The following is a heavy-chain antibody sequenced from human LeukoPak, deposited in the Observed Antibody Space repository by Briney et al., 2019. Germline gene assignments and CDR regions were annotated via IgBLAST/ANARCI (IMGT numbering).Heavy chain of an antibody. J-gene: IGHJ6*02. CDR2: IRSKANSYAT. CDR3: TRHIDWGSYYYYGMDV. V-gene: IGHV3-73*01. D-gene: IGHD7-27*01. Sequence: GGSLRLSCAASGFTFSGSAMPWVRQASGKGLEWVGRIRSKANSYATAYAASVKGRFTISRDDSKNTAYLQMNSLKTEDTAMYYCTRHIDWGSYYYYGMDVWGQGTTVTVSS. CDR1: GFTFSGSA.